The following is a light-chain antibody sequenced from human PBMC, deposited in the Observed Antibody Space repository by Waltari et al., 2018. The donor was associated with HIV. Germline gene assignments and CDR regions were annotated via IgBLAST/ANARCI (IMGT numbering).Light chain of an antibody. V-gene: IGLV1-47*01. Sequence: QSVLTQPPSASGTPGQRVTISCSGSSSNIGSNYVYWYQQLPGTAPKLLTYRNKQRPSGVPVRFSGSKSGTSASLAISGLRSEDEADYYCAAWDDSLSGAVFGGGTQLTVL. CDR1: SSNIGSNY. CDR2: RNK. J-gene: IGLJ7*01. CDR3: AAWDDSLSGAV.